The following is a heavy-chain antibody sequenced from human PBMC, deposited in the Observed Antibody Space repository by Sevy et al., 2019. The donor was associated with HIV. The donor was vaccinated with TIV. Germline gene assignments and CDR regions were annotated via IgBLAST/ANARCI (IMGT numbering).Heavy chain of an antibody. CDR1: GFTFSDYY. D-gene: IGHD2-15*01. CDR2: ISGSSSYT. J-gene: IGHJ6*02. V-gene: IGHV3-11*06. CDR3: ARDLVIPATTDYFYYGMDV. Sequence: GGSLRLSCAASGFTFSDYYINWIRQAPGKGLEWVSYISGSSSYTNYADSVKGRFTISRDNAKNSLYLQMSSLRAEDTAVYYCARDLVIPATTDYFYYGMDVWGQGTTVTVSS.